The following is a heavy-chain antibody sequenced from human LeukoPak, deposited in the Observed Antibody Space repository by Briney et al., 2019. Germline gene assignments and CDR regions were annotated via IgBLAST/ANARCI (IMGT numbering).Heavy chain of an antibody. V-gene: IGHV4-30-4*08. D-gene: IGHD6-13*01. Sequence: SETLSLTCTVSGGSISSGDYYWSWIRQPPGKGLEWIGYIYYSGSTYYNPSLKSRVTISVDTSKNQFSLKLSSVTAADTAVYHCAQSELTAAGIWDFDYWGQGTLVTVSS. CDR3: AQSELTAAGIWDFDY. J-gene: IGHJ4*02. CDR2: IYYSGST. CDR1: GGSISSGDYY.